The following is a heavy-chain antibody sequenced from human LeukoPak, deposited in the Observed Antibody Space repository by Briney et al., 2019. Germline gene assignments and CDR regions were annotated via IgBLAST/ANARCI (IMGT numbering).Heavy chain of an antibody. CDR2: INPNSGT. D-gene: IGHD4-17*01. CDR1: GGTFSSYA. J-gene: IGHJ4*02. Sequence: GASVKVSCKASGGTFSSYAISWVRQAPGQGLEWMGWINPNSGTNYAQNFQGRVTMTRDSSISTAYMELSRLRSDDTAVYYCARGKVDGDDFDYWGQGTLVTVSS. V-gene: IGHV1-2*02. CDR3: ARGKVDGDDFDY.